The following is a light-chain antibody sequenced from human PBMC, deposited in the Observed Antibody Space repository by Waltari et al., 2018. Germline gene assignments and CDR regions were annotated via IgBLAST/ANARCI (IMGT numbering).Light chain of an antibody. CDR2: DAS. CDR3: QHYTLWPLT. Sequence: EIVMTQSPAPLSVSPGGRVTLSCRASQSVSSNLAWYQQKPGQAPRLLIYDASTRATGIPARISGSGAGTEFTLTITSLQSADCAVYYYQHYTLWPLTFGGGTKVEIK. V-gene: IGKV3-15*01. CDR1: QSVSSN. J-gene: IGKJ4*01.